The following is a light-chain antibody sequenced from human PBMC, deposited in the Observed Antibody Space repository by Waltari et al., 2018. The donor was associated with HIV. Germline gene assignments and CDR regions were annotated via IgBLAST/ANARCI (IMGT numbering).Light chain of an antibody. Sequence: DIVMTQSPDSLAVSVGERATINCKSSQNILDISNNKNYLNWYQQKPGQSHKLLIYWASTRESGVPDRFRGSGSGTDFTLTISSLQAEDVAVYYCQQHFSTPWTFGQGTKVGIK. CDR1: QNILDISNNKNY. CDR2: WAS. V-gene: IGKV4-1*01. CDR3: QQHFSTPWT. J-gene: IGKJ1*01.